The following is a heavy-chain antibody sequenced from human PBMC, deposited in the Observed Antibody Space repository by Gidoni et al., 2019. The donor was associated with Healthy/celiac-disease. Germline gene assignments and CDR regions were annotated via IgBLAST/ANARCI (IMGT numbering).Heavy chain of an antibody. D-gene: IGHD6-6*01. J-gene: IGHJ4*02. V-gene: IGHV3-74*01. CDR1: GFTFSSYW. CDR2: MNMDGSST. CDR3: ARDPQQLVLDY. Sequence: EVQMVESGGGLVQPGGSLRLSCAAYGFTFSSYWMHWVRQAPWTGLVWVSRMNMDGSSTSYADSVKGRFTISRDNAKNTLYLQMNSLRAEDTAVYYCARDPQQLVLDYCGQGTLVTVSS.